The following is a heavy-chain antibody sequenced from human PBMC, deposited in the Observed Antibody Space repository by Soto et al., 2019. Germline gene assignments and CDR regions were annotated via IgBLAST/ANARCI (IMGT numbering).Heavy chain of an antibody. CDR3: ARVGGVAARTFDY. Sequence: SETLSLTCTVSGGSISPFYWSWVRQPPGKGLEWIGYLYYSGNTNYNPSLKSRVTISVDASKNQVSLRLTSVTAADTAVDYCARVGGVAARTFDYWGQGXVVTV. D-gene: IGHD2-15*01. CDR2: LYYSGNT. CDR1: GGSISPFY. V-gene: IGHV4-59*01. J-gene: IGHJ4*02.